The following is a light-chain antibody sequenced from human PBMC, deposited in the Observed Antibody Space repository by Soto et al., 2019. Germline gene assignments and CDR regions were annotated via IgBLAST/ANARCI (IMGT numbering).Light chain of an antibody. Sequence: DIVMTQSPDSLAVSLGERATINCKSSQSVLYSSNNKNYLAWYQQKPGQPPKLLIYWASIRESGVPDRLSGSGSRTDFTLTISSLQAEDVAVYYCQQYYSSPPTFGGGTKVEIK. J-gene: IGKJ4*01. CDR3: QQYYSSPPT. CDR1: QSVLYSSNNKNY. V-gene: IGKV4-1*01. CDR2: WAS.